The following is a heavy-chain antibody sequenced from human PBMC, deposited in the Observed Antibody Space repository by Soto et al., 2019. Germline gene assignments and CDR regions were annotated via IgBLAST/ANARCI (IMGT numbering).Heavy chain of an antibody. J-gene: IGHJ4*02. CDR3: ARVDQLLYYFDY. Sequence: GGSLRLSCAASGFTFSSYSMNWVRQAPGKGLEWVSSISSSSSYIYYADSVKGRFTISRDNAKNSLYLQMNSLRAEDTAVYYCARVDQLLYYFDYWGQGTLVTASS. V-gene: IGHV3-21*01. CDR1: GFTFSSYS. D-gene: IGHD2-2*01. CDR2: ISSSSSYI.